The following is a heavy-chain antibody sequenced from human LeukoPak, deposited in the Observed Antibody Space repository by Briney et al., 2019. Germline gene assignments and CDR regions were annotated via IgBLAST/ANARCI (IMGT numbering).Heavy chain of an antibody. Sequence: PSETLSLTCSVSGGSISSDYWAWIRQPPEKGLDWIGYMYYTGSTNYNPSLKSRVTISLATSKKQFSLKLSSVTAADTAVYYCVRVSVVYGMDVWGRGTTVTVSS. CDR2: MYYTGST. V-gene: IGHV4-59*01. CDR3: VRVSVVYGMDV. CDR1: GGSISSDY. J-gene: IGHJ6*02.